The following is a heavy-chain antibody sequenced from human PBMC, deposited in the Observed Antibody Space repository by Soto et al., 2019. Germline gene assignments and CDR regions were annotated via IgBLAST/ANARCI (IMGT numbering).Heavy chain of an antibody. J-gene: IGHJ4*02. CDR2: IVVGSGNT. D-gene: IGHD5-12*01. Sequence: ASVKVSCKASGFTFTSSAMQWVRQARGQRLEWIGWIVVGSGNTNYAQKFQERVTITRDMSTSTAYMELSSLRSEDTAVYYCAADPRYSGYDFPFDYWGQGTLVTVSS. CDR1: GFTFTSSA. V-gene: IGHV1-58*02. CDR3: AADPRYSGYDFPFDY.